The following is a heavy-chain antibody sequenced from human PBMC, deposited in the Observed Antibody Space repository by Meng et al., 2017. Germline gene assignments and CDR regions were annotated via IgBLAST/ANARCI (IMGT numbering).Heavy chain of an antibody. V-gene: IGHV4-39*07. CDR3: ARGGLGSGSHGAFDI. CDR1: GGSISSSSYY. CDR2: INHSGST. Sequence: SETLSLTCTVSGGSISSSSYYWGWIRQPPGKGLEWIGEINHSGSTNYNPSLKSRVTISVDTSKNQFSLKLSSVTAADTAVYYCARGGLGSGSHGAFDIWGQGTMVTVSS. J-gene: IGHJ3*02. D-gene: IGHD3-10*02.